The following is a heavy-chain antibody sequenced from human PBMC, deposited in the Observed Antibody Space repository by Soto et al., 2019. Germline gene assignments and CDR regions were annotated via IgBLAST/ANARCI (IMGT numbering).Heavy chain of an antibody. Sequence: SVKVSCKASGFTFTSSAVQWVRQARGQRLEWIGWIVVGSGNTNYAQKFQERVTITRDMSTSTAYMELSSLRSEDTAVYYCAAGDSLSSSWYIDYYYYYGMDVWGQGTTVTVSS. D-gene: IGHD6-13*01. J-gene: IGHJ6*02. CDR3: AAGDSLSSSWYIDYYYYYGMDV. CDR2: IVVGSGNT. CDR1: GFTFTSSA. V-gene: IGHV1-58*01.